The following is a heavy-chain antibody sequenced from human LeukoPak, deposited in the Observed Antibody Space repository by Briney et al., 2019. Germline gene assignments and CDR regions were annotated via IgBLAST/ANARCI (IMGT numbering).Heavy chain of an antibody. CDR3: AKDGAFDI. CDR2: ISWNSGSI. J-gene: IGHJ3*02. V-gene: IGHV3-9*01. Sequence: GRSLRLSCAASGFTFDDYAIHWVRQAPGKGLEWVSGISWNSGSIGYADSVKGRFTISRDNAKNSLYLQMNSLRAEDTALYYCAKDGAFDIWGQGTMVTVSS. CDR1: GFTFDDYA.